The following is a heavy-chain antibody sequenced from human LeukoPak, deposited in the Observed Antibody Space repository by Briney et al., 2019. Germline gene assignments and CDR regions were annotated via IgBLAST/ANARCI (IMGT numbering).Heavy chain of an antibody. V-gene: IGHV3-66*02. CDR1: GFTVSSNY. J-gene: IGHJ6*03. D-gene: IGHD3-3*01. Sequence: GGSLRLSCAASGFTVSSNYMSWVRQAPGKGLEWVSVIYSGGSTNYADSVKGRFTISRDNSKNTLYLQMNSLRAEDTAVYYCARLRITIFGVVPRYYYYMDVWGKGTTVTVSS. CDR3: ARLRITIFGVVPRYYYYMDV. CDR2: IYSGGST.